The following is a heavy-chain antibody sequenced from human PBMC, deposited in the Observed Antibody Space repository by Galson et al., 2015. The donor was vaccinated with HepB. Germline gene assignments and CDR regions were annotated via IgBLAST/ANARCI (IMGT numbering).Heavy chain of an antibody. J-gene: IGHJ6*03. CDR2: IYHSGST. D-gene: IGHD3-22*01. Sequence: ETLSLTCAVSGGSISSSNWWSWVRQPPGKGLEWIGEIYHSGSTNYNPSLKSRVTISVDKSKNQFSLKLSSVTAADTAVYYCAREERDPSTHYYDSSGYYPYYYYYYMDVWGKGTTVTVSS. CDR1: GGSISSSNW. CDR3: AREERDPSTHYYDSSGYYPYYYYYYMDV. V-gene: IGHV4-4*02.